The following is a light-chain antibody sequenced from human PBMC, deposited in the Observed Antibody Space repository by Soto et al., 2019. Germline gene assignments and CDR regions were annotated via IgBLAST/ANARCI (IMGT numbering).Light chain of an antibody. CDR3: QQCYSTPVT. V-gene: IGKV1-39*01. CDR1: QSISSY. Sequence: DIQMTQSPSSLSASVGDRVTITCRASQSISSYLNWYQQKPGKALKLLIYAASSLQSGVPSRFSGSGSGTDCTLAIRSLQPEDFATYCCQQCYSTPVTCVGGTKVAIK. CDR2: AAS. J-gene: IGKJ4*01.